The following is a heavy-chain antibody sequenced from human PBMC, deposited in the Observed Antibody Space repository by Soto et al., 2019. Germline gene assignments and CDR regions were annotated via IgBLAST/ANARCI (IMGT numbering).Heavy chain of an antibody. J-gene: IGHJ3*02. Sequence: QVQLVESGGGVVQPGRSLRLSCAASGFTFSSYAMHWVRQAPGKGLEWVAVISYDGSNNYYADSVKRRFTISRDNSKNTLYLQMNSLRAEDTVVYYCARDGSYAGVDAFDIWGQGTMVTVSS. V-gene: IGHV3-30-3*01. CDR1: GFTFSSYA. D-gene: IGHD3-16*01. CDR2: ISYDGSNN. CDR3: ARDGSYAGVDAFDI.